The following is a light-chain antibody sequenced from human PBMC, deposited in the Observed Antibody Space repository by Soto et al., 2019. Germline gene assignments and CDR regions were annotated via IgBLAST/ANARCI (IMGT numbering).Light chain of an antibody. V-gene: IGKV3-20*01. CDR3: QYDGNSPLT. J-gene: IGKJ1*01. CDR1: QSISNSS. CDR2: GAF. Sequence: EIVLTQSPGTLSLSPGERATLNCRASQSISNSSLAWYRQKPGQAPRLLIYGAFNRGTGIPDRFSGGGSGPDFTLTITRLEPEDFAVYYCQYDGNSPLTFGQGTKVEFK.